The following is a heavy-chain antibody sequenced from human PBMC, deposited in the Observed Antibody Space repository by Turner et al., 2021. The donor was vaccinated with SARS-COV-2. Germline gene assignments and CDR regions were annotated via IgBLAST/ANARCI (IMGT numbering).Heavy chain of an antibody. D-gene: IGHD3-22*01. Sequence: EVPLLESGGGLVQPGGSLRLPCAASGFTFRSYAMSWVRQAPGKGLEWGSAISGSGGRTYYADAVKGRFTISRDNSKNTLYLQMNSLRAEDTAVYYCAKGYDSSGYYSARGGLFCDYWGQGTLVTVSS. J-gene: IGHJ4*02. CDR1: GFTFRSYA. CDR2: ISGSGGRT. V-gene: IGHV3-23*01. CDR3: AKGYDSSGYYSARGGLFCDY.